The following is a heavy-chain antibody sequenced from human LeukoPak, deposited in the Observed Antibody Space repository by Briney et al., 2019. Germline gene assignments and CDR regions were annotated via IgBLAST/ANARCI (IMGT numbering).Heavy chain of an antibody. CDR2: IWYGGSNK. V-gene: IGHV3-30*02. CDR1: GFTFSSYG. Sequence: GGSLRLSCAASGFTFSSYGMHWVRQAPGKGLEWVAVIWYGGSNKYYADSVQGRFTISRDNSKNTLYLQMNSLRAEDTAVYYCAKENVLRYFDWPPVPVDYWGQGTQVTVSS. CDR3: AKENVLRYFDWPPVPVDY. D-gene: IGHD3-9*01. J-gene: IGHJ4*02.